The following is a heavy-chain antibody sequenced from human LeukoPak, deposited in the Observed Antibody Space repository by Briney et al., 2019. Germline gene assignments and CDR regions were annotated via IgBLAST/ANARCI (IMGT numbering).Heavy chain of an antibody. V-gene: IGHV3-7*01. CDR2: INQDGSER. D-gene: IGHD2-15*01. CDR1: RFTFSTYW. Sequence: GGSLRLSCAASRFTFSTYWMTWVRQAPGKGLEWVADINQDGSERYYVNSVRGRFTISRQNSKNSLFLQMNSLRAEDTAVYYCARHRSGGSQDDAFDIWGQGTMVTVSS. J-gene: IGHJ3*02. CDR3: ARHRSGGSQDDAFDI.